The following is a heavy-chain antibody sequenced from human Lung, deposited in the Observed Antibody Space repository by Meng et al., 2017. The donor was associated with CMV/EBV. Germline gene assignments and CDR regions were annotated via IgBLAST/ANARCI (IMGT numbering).Heavy chain of an antibody. D-gene: IGHD3-22*01. Sequence: SLGLSCEASGFTVSSNYMSWVRQAPGKGLEWVSVIYSGGSTYYADSVKGRFTISRDNSKNTLYLQMNSLRAEDTAVYYCASGYYNFDYWGQGTLVTVSS. CDR3: ASGYYNFDY. CDR2: IYSGGST. CDR1: GFTVSSNY. J-gene: IGHJ4*02. V-gene: IGHV3-53*01.